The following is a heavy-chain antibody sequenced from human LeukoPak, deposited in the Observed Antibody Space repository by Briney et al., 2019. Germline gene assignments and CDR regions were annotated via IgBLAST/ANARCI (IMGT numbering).Heavy chain of an antibody. CDR2: TYYRSKWHN. Sequence: SQTLSLTCAISGDSVSSNSAAWNRIRQSPSRGLEWLGRTYYRSKWHNEYAVSVRSRITINADTSKSQFSLQLNSVTPEDTAVYYCARGYSSGSPTNYFDYWSQGTLVTVSS. D-gene: IGHD2-15*01. CDR3: ARGYSSGSPTNYFDY. CDR1: GDSVSSNSAA. V-gene: IGHV6-1*01. J-gene: IGHJ4*02.